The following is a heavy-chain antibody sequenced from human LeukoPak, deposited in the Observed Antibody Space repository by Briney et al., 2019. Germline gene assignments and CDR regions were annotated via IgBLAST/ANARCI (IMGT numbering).Heavy chain of an antibody. V-gene: IGHV3-23*01. CDR3: AKDAARYYDSSGYYGTQH. CDR1: GFTFSTYA. J-gene: IGHJ1*01. Sequence: GGSLRLSCAASGFTFSTYAMSWVRQAPGKGLEWVSGISGSGGSTYYADSVKGRFTISRDNSKNTLYLQMNSLRAEDTAVYYCAKDAARYYDSSGYYGTQHWGQGTLVTVSS. CDR2: ISGSGGST. D-gene: IGHD3-22*01.